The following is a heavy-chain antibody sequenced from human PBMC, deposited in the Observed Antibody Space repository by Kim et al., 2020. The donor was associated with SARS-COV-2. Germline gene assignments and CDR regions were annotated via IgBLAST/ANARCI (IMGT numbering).Heavy chain of an antibody. Sequence: TIYYADSVKGRFTISRDNANNALYLQMNSLRPEDTAVYYCARDQSPGFDYWGQGTLVTVSS. J-gene: IGHJ4*02. CDR2: TI. V-gene: IGHV3-48*03. CDR3: ARDQSPGFDY.